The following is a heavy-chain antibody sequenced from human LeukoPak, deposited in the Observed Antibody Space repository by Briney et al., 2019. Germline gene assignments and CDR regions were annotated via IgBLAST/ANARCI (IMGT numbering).Heavy chain of an antibody. CDR2: ILYDGSDK. J-gene: IGHJ4*02. Sequence: GRSLRLSCAASGFTFSSYGIHWVRQAPGQGLEWVAVILYDGSDKYYADSVKGRFTIYRDNSRNTLYLQMNSLRAEDTAVYYCARDLRIDLLPSLDYWGQGTLVTVSS. D-gene: IGHD3-9*01. CDR1: GFTFSSYG. CDR3: ARDLRIDLLPSLDY. V-gene: IGHV3-33*01.